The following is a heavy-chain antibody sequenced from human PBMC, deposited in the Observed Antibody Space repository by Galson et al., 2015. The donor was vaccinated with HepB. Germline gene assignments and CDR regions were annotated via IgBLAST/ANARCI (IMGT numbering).Heavy chain of an antibody. J-gene: IGHJ6*02. CDR1: GFTFSSYE. V-gene: IGHV3-30-3*01. CDR3: ALILSPYYYGSGSYGRSYGMDV. D-gene: IGHD3-10*01. Sequence: SLRLSCAASGFTFSSYEMNWVRQAPGKGLEWVAVISYDGSNKYYADSVKGRFTISRDNSKNTLYLQMNSLRAEDTAVYYCALILSPYYYGSGSYGRSYGMDVWGQGTTVTVSS. CDR2: ISYDGSNK.